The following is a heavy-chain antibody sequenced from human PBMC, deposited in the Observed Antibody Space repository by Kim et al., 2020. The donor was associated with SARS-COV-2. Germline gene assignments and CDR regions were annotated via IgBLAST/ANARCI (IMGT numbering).Heavy chain of an antibody. V-gene: IGHV4-4*02. Sequence: SETLSLTCAVSGGSISSSNWWSWVRQPPGKGLEWIGEIYHSGSTNYNPSLKSRVTISVDKSKNQFSLKLSSVTAADTAVYYCARGPLEYDGNWFDPWGQGTLVTVSS. J-gene: IGHJ5*02. CDR3: ARGPLEYDGNWFDP. CDR2: IYHSGST. CDR1: GGSISSSNW. D-gene: IGHD3-3*01.